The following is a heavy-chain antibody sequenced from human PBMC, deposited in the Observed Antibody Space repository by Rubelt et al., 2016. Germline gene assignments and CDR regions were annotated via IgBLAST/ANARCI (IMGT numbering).Heavy chain of an antibody. CDR3: AHYYTQEYYFDY. CDR2: IYWDDDK. Sequence: QITLKESGPPLVKPPQTLTLTCTFSGFSLSTSGVGVGWIRQPPGKALEWLALIYWDDDKRYSPSLKSRLTITKDTSKNQVVLTMTNMDPVDTATYYCAHYYTQEYYFDYWGQGTLVTVSS. D-gene: IGHD3-22*01. CDR1: GFSLSTSGVG. V-gene: IGHV2-5*02. J-gene: IGHJ4*02.